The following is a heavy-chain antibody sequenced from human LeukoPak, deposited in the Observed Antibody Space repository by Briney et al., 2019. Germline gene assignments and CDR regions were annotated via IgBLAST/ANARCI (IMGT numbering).Heavy chain of an antibody. J-gene: IGHJ4*02. CDR3: ARLTTMTTTGGPFHY. Sequence: GGSLRLSCAASGFTFSNYEMNWVRQAPGKGLEWVSYITSSGNTIYYADSVKGRFTISRDNAKNSLYLQMNSLRAEDTAVYYCARLTTMTTTGGPFHYWGQGTLVTVSS. D-gene: IGHD4-17*01. CDR2: ITSSGNTI. CDR1: GFTFSNYE. V-gene: IGHV3-48*03.